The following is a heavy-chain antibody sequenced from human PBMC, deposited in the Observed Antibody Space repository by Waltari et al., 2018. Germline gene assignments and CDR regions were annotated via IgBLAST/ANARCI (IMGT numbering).Heavy chain of an antibody. CDR2: IDHCGST. J-gene: IGHJ6*02. Sequence: QVQLQESGPGLVKPSGTLSLTCAVSGGSINSSNWWSWVRQPPGKGLEWIGAIDHCGSTNYNPSRKSRVTISVDKSKNQFSLKMNSVTAADTAVYYCARTRGYSYGIYYYYYYGMDVWGHGTTVTVSS. D-gene: IGHD5-18*01. CDR3: ARTRGYSYGIYYYYYYGMDV. CDR1: GGSINSSNW. V-gene: IGHV4-4*02.